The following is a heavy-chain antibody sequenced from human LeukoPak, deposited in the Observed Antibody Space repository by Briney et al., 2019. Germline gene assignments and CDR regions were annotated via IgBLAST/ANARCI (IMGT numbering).Heavy chain of an antibody. V-gene: IGHV3-48*03. D-gene: IGHD4/OR15-4a*01. J-gene: IGHJ5*02. CDR2: ISSSGSTI. CDR3: ARGADGASSNSRGWFDP. Sequence: PGGSLRLSCAASGFTFSSYEMNWVRQAPGKGLEWVSYISSSGSTIYYADSVKGRFTISRDNARNSLYLQMNTLRAEDTAVYSCARGADGASSNSRGWFDPWGQGTLVTVSS. CDR1: GFTFSSYE.